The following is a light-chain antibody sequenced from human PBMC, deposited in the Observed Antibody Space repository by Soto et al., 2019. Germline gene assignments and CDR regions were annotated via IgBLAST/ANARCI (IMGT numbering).Light chain of an antibody. Sequence: QSALTQPASVSGSPGQSITISCTGTSSDVGGYNDVSWYQQHPGKAPKLMIDDVGNRPSGVSNRFSGSKSGNTASLTISGLHAEDEAVYYCSSYTSSSTLVFGGGTKLTVL. V-gene: IGLV2-14*01. CDR2: DVG. CDR1: SSDVGGYND. J-gene: IGLJ2*01. CDR3: SSYTSSSTLV.